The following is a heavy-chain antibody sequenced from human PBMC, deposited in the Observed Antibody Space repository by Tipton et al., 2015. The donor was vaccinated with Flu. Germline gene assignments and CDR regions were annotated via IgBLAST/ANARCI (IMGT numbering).Heavy chain of an antibody. J-gene: IGHJ3*02. D-gene: IGHD1-26*01. CDR3: ARGRITLTQWKVLGRVSDFDI. CDR2: VNHRGST. V-gene: IGHV4-34*01. CDR1: GGSFSDYS. Sequence: LACAVYGGSFSDYSWVWIRQPPGKGLEWIGEVNHRGSTKYNPSLKSRVTVSADTSKNQFSVKLNSVTAADTAVYYCARGRITLTQWKVLGRVSDFDIWGQGTMVTVSS.